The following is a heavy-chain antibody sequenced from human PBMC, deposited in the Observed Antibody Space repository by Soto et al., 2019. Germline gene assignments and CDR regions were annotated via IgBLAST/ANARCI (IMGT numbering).Heavy chain of an antibody. D-gene: IGHD3-10*01. CDR3: VRAGHVFDVHYYGMDL. Sequence: SLRLSCEASGFTLNDYSMDWVRQAPEKGLEWVSSISSSGTYIYYADSVKGRFAISRDNANNVMYLQMDTLRAEDTAVYYCVRAGHVFDVHYYGMDLWGQGTTVTVSS. V-gene: IGHV3-21*01. J-gene: IGHJ6*02. CDR1: GFTLNDYS. CDR2: ISSSGTYI.